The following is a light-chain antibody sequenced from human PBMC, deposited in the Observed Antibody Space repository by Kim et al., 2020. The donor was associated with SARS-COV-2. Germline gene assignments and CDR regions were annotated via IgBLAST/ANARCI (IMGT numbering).Light chain of an antibody. J-gene: IGLJ1*01. CDR1: SNINVGSYN. CDR3: MIWPSNAV. Sequence: RLTCTLPSNINVGSYNIYWYQQEPGSPPRYPMYYYSDSDKGQGSGVPSRFSGSKDASANTGILLISGLQSEDEADYYCMIWPSNAVFGTGTQLTVL. V-gene: IGLV5-37*01. CDR2: YYSDSDK.